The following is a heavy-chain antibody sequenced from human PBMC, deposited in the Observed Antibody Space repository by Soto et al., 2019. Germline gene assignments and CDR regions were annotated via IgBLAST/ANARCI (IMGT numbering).Heavy chain of an antibody. CDR1: GGTFSSYA. CDR3: GTSEGSSARGELVYYYYYGTVA. V-gene: IGHV1-69*01. Sequence: QVQLVQSGAEVKKPGSSVKVSCKASGGTFSSYAISWVRQAPGQGLEWMGGIIPISGTANYAQKFQGRVTITADESTSTAYMELRSLWSEDTAVSSCGTSEGSSARGELVYYYYYGTVAWGQSTRVPVCS. J-gene: IGHJ6*01. CDR2: IIPISGTA. D-gene: IGHD2-2*01.